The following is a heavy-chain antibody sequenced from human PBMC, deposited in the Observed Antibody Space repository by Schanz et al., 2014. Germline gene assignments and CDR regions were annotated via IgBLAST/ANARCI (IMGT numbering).Heavy chain of an antibody. J-gene: IGHJ4*02. CDR1: RFTFSGYG. Sequence: VQLVESGGGLVQPGGSLRLSCAASRFTFSGYGMHWVRQAPGKGLEWVTFIRFDGSDKYYADSVKGRFSVSRDNSKNTLYLQMNSLRADDTAVYYCVRDTDYHFDYWGQGTLVTVSS. CDR2: IRFDGSDK. CDR3: VRDTDYHFDY. D-gene: IGHD4-17*01. V-gene: IGHV3-30*02.